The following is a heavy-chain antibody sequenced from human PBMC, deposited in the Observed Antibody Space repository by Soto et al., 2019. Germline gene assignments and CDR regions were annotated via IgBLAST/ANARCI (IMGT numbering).Heavy chain of an antibody. Sequence: GRSLRLSCAASGVTFSRYWMHWVRQAPGKGPVWVSHISNDGSVTSYADSVKGRFTISRDNATNTLYLQMNSLRGEDTAVYYCAVAPSGSADWFDPWGQGTLVTVSS. V-gene: IGHV3-74*01. D-gene: IGHD6-19*01. CDR1: GVTFSRYW. J-gene: IGHJ5*02. CDR2: ISNDGSVT. CDR3: AVAPSGSADWFDP.